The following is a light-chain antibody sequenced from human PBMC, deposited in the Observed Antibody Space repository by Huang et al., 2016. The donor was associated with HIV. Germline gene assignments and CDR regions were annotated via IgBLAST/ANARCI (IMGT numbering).Light chain of an antibody. CDR1: QRLLHSNGYNY. V-gene: IGKV2-28*01. CDR2: LSS. Sequence: DIVMSQSPLSLPVTPGEPASISCRSSQRLLHSNGYNYLDWYVQKPGQSPQLVIYLSSNRASGVPDRFSGTGSVTHFTLRISRVEAEDVGVYYCVQALQTPRTFGQGTRLEIK. J-gene: IGKJ5*01. CDR3: VQALQTPRT.